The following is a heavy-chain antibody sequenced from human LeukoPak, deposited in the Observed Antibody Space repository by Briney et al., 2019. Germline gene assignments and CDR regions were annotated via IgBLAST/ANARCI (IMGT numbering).Heavy chain of an antibody. CDR2: ISWDGDNT. CDR3: AKGTGRSTLNWFDP. Sequence: GGSLRLSCAASGFTFNDYTMHWVRQAPGKGLEGVSLISWDGDNTYYADSVKGRFTISRDNSKNSLYLQMNSLRTEDTALYYCAKGTGRSTLNWFDPWGQGTLVTVSS. CDR1: GFTFNDYT. V-gene: IGHV3-43*01. D-gene: IGHD1-14*01. J-gene: IGHJ5*02.